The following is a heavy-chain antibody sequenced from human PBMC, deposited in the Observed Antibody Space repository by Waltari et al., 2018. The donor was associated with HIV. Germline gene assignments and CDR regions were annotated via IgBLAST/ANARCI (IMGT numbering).Heavy chain of an antibody. V-gene: IGHV4-39*01. Sequence: SSYYWGWIRQPPGKGLEWIGSMSYSGSTYHNPSLRSLLTISVDTSKNQFSLKLTSVTAADTAVYYCARSFSGYSNYFDPWGQGTLVTVSS. CDR3: ARSFSGYSNYFDP. D-gene: IGHD4-4*01. CDR2: MSYSGST. J-gene: IGHJ5*02. CDR1: SSYY.